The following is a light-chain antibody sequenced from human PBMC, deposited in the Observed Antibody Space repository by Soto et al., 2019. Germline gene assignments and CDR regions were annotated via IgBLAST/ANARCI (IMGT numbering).Light chain of an antibody. CDR3: QQSFSNPRT. V-gene: IGKV1-39*01. CDR2: IAS. CDR1: QKIDKF. Sequence: DIQMTQPPSCLYAYLGDRRTVTCRASQKIDKFVSWYEQKPGKAPKLLXFIASTLESGVPSRFGGSGSGTDFTLTISSLQPEDGETYYCQQSFSNPRTFGGGTKVDIK. J-gene: IGKJ4*01.